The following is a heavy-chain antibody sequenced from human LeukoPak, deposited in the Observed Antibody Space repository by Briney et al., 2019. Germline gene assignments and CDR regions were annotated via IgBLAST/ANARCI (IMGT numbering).Heavy chain of an antibody. D-gene: IGHD3/OR15-3a*01. J-gene: IGHJ4*02. V-gene: IGHV3-23*01. CDR2: ISGSGGTT. CDR1: GFTFSSYG. Sequence: GGSLRLSCAASGFTFSSYGMHWVRQAPGKGLEWVSAISGSGGTTYYADSVKGRFTISRDNSKNTLYLQMTSLRAEDTAVYYCAKRALDGSFDYWGQGALVTVSS. CDR3: AKRALDGSFDY.